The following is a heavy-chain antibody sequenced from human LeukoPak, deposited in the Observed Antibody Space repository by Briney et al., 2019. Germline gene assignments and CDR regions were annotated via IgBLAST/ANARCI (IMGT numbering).Heavy chain of an antibody. CDR2: IYPGDSDT. V-gene: IGHV5-51*01. J-gene: IGHJ6*02. CDR3: ARLSDDTAMGWGSAKYYYYYGMDV. Sequence: PGESLKISCKGSGYSFTSYWIGWVRQMPGKGLEWMGIIYPGDSDTRYSPSFQGQVTISADKSISTAYLQWSSLKASDTAMYYCARLSDDTAMGWGSAKYYYYYGMDVWGQGTTVTVSS. CDR1: GYSFTSYW. D-gene: IGHD5-18*01.